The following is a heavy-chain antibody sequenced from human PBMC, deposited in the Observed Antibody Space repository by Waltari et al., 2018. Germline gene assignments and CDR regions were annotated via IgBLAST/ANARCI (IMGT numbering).Heavy chain of an antibody. CDR1: GYTLTELS. Sequence: QVQLVQSGAEVKKPGASVKVPCKVSGYTLTELSMHWLRQAPGKGLGWMGGFDPEDGETIYAQKFQGRVTMTEDTSTDTAYMELSSLRSEDTAVYYCAYRPVRVGPYSSSWYEYFQHWGQGTLVTVSS. CDR3: AYRPVRVGPYSSSWYEYFQH. D-gene: IGHD6-13*01. V-gene: IGHV1-24*01. J-gene: IGHJ1*01. CDR2: FDPEDGET.